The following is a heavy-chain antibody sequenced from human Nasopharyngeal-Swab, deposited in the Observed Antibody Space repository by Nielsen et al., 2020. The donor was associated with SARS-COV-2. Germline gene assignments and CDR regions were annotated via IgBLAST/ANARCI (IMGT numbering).Heavy chain of an antibody. CDR1: GFTFSSYA. Sequence: GESLKISCAASGFTFSSYAMSWVRQAPGKGLEWVSAISGSGGSTYYADSVKGRFTISRDNSKNTLYLQMNSLRAEDTAVYYCAKDLQPYPVWFGEFADSWGQGTLVTVS. J-gene: IGHJ4*02. V-gene: IGHV3-23*01. CDR2: ISGSGGST. D-gene: IGHD3-10*01. CDR3: AKDLQPYPVWFGEFADS.